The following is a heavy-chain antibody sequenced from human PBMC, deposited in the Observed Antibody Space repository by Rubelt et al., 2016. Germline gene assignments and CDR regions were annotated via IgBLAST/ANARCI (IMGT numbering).Heavy chain of an antibody. CDR2: INRSGST. Sequence: QVQLQQWGAGLLKPSETLSLTCAVYGGSFSGYYWSWIRQPPGKGLEWIGEINRSGSTNYNPSLKSRVTISVDTSKKQFSRRPRSGTAAETAVYYWARVTTVTTGLMDVWGKGTTVTVSS. CDR3: ARVTTVTTGLMDV. J-gene: IGHJ6*04. D-gene: IGHD4-11*01. CDR1: GGSFSGYY. V-gene: IGHV4-34*01.